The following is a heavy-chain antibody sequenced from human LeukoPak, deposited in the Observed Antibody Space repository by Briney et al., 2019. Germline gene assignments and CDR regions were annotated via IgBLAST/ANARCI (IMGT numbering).Heavy chain of an antibody. D-gene: IGHD3-9*01. J-gene: IGHJ4*02. Sequence: RTGGSLRLSCPASGFTFSNYAMSWVRQAPGKGLEWASAITGSGGNTYYADSVKGRFTISRDNSKNTVFLQMNSLRAEDTAVYYCAKWGDYDVLTGYYVSDYWGQGTLVTVSS. CDR3: AKWGDYDVLTGYYVSDY. CDR1: GFTFSNYA. V-gene: IGHV3-23*01. CDR2: ITGSGGNT.